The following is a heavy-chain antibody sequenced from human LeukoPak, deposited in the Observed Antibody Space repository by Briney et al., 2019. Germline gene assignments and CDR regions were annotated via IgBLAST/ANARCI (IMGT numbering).Heavy chain of an antibody. CDR1: GGSISNFF. J-gene: IGHJ4*02. CDR2: SYYNRNT. CDR3: ARQSRDFWTTSGYFDY. V-gene: IGHV4-59*08. Sequence: TSETLSLTCTVSGGSISNFFWSWMRQPPGEGLEWIGYSYYNRNTNYNPSLKSRVTISVDTANNHFFLKLSSVTAADTAVYYCARQSRDFWTTSGYFDYWGQGILVTVSS. D-gene: IGHD3/OR15-3a*01.